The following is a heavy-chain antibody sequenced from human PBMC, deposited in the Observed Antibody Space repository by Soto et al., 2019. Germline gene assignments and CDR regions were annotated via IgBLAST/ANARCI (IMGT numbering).Heavy chain of an antibody. CDR2: ISAYNGNT. J-gene: IGHJ6*02. CDR3: ARRGMLPYYYYGMDV. Sequence: QVQLVQSGGEVKKPGASVKVSCRASGYTFSNYGITWVRQAPGQGLEWMGWISAYNGNTNYAQKLQGRVTMTTDTPTTTVYLELRSLRPDATAVYCRARRGMLPYYYYGMDVWGQGTTVSVSS. CDR1: GYTFSNYG. D-gene: IGHD2-15*01. V-gene: IGHV1-18*01.